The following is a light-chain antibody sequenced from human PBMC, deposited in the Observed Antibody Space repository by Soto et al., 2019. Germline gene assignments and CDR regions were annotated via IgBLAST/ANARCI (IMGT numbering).Light chain of an antibody. CDR1: LAISNY. V-gene: IGKV1-27*01. Sequence: DIQMTQSPSSLSAFVGDRVTNTCRASLAISNYLAWYQQKPGKVPKLLIYGASTLQSGVPSRFAGSGSGTEFSLTITSLQPEDVATYYCQRYNTVPWTFGQGTKVEIK. CDR2: GAS. CDR3: QRYNTVPWT. J-gene: IGKJ1*01.